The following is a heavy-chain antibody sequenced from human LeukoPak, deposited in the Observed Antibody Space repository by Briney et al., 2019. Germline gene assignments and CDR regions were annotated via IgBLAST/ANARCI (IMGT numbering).Heavy chain of an antibody. CDR3: ARGMMITFGGVIVHDY. V-gene: IGHV1-8*01. J-gene: IGHJ4*02. CDR2: MNPNSGNT. Sequence: GASVKVSCNASGYTFPRSDINWMRQGTGPGHVWTGWMNPNSGNTGYEQKFQGRVTMTRNTSISTAYMELSSLRSEDTAVYYCARGMMITFGGVIVHDYWGQGTLVTVSS. CDR1: GYTFPRSD. D-gene: IGHD3-16*02.